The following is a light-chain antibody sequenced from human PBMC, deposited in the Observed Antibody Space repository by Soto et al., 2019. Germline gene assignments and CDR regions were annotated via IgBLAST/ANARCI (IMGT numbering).Light chain of an antibody. V-gene: IGKV3-20*01. CDR1: QSVSRSS. Sequence: DMVLTQSPGTLSLSPGESATLSCRASQSVSRSSLAWYQQKPGQAPRLLIYGASIRATGIPDRFSGSGSGTHFALSSSLLWPEDLGVYYCQQYVSSPRMYMFGQGTKLDLK. CDR2: GAS. CDR3: QQYVSSPRMYM. J-gene: IGKJ2*01.